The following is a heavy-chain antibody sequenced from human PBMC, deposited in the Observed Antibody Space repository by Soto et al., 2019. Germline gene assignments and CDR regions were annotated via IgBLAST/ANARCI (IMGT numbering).Heavy chain of an antibody. CDR2: IYHSGNT. D-gene: IGHD3-3*01. J-gene: IGHJ6*02. CDR3: ARENDFWSGPNGLDV. V-gene: IGHV4-4*02. Sequence: SETLSLAFAVSGESIISSNWFSLVREPPGKGLEWIGEIYHSGNTRYNPSLKSRVTISVDKSKNQFSLKLNSVTAADTAVYYCARENDFWSGPNGLDVWGQGTTVTVSS. CDR1: GESIISSNW.